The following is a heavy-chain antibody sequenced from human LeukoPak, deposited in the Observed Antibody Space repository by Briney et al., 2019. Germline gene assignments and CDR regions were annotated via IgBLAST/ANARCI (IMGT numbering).Heavy chain of an antibody. V-gene: IGHV3-9*01. CDR1: GFTFDDYA. Sequence: PGRSLRLSCAASGFTFDDYAMHWVRQAPGKGLEWVSGITWNSGGIGYADSVKGRFTISRDNAKNSLYLQMNSLRTEDTAFYYCARDTSRSSHWRGMDVWGQGTTVTVSS. J-gene: IGHJ6*02. D-gene: IGHD6-13*01. CDR3: ARDTSRSSHWRGMDV. CDR2: ITWNSGGI.